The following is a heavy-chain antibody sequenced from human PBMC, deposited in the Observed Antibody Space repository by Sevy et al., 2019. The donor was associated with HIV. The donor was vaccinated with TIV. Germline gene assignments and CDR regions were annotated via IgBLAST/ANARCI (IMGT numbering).Heavy chain of an antibody. CDR3: ARDQEWELLS. V-gene: IGHV1-2*02. CDR1: GYTFTGYY. Sequence: GSVKVSCKASGYTFTGYYMHWVRQAPRQGLERTGWINPNSGGTNYAQKFQGRVTMIRDRSISTAYMELSRLRSDDTALYYCARDQEWELLSWGQGTLVTVSS. CDR2: INPNSGGT. D-gene: IGHD1-26*01. J-gene: IGHJ4*02.